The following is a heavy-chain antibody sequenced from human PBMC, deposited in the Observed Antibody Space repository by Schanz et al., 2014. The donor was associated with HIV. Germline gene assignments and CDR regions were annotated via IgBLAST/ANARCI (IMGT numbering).Heavy chain of an antibody. CDR2: IIPIIGTA. D-gene: IGHD2-21*02. V-gene: IGHV1-69*06. Sequence: QVHLVQSGAEVKMPGSSVKVSCKASGGTFSNYAMTWVRQAPGQGLEWMAGIIPIIGTADYAQKFQGRVTITADKSTSTVYMDLSSLRSEDTAVYYCARTYTGDWSTGADWGQGTLVTVSS. J-gene: IGHJ4*02. CDR3: ARTYTGDWSTGAD. CDR1: GGTFSNYA.